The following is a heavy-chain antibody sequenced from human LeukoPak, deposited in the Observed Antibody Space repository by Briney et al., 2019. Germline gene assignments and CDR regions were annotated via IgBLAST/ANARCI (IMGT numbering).Heavy chain of an antibody. V-gene: IGHV3-48*03. Sequence: PGGSLRLSCTISGFTFSNYEMNWVRQAPGKGLEWVSYISSSGGTIYYADSVKGRFTISRDNAKNSLYLQMSSLRAEDTAVYYCARDRGRYCTDGICYTSNWFDPWGQGTLSPSPQ. D-gene: IGHD2-8*01. CDR2: ISSSGGTI. CDR1: GFTFSNYE. CDR3: ARDRGRYCTDGICYTSNWFDP. J-gene: IGHJ5*02.